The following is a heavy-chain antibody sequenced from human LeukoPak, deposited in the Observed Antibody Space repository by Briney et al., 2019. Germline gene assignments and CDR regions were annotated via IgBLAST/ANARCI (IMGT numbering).Heavy chain of an antibody. CDR2: ISGSGGST. CDR3: AKVGTTVTRLGFFDY. Sequence: GGSLRLSCAASGLTLSDYYMSWIRQAPGKGLEWVSAISGSGGSTYYADSVKGRFTISRDNSKNTLYLQMNSLRAEDTAVYYCAKVGTTVTRLGFFDYWGQGTLVTVSS. CDR1: GLTLSDYY. J-gene: IGHJ4*02. V-gene: IGHV3-23*01. D-gene: IGHD4-17*01.